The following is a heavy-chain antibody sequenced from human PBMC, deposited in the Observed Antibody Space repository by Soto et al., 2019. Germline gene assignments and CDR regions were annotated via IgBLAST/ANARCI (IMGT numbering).Heavy chain of an antibody. J-gene: IGHJ4*02. Sequence: QVHLVQSGAEVKKPGASVKVSCKASGYTFTSYGITWVRQAPGQGLEWMGWISAHNGNTDYAQKLQGRVIVTRDTSTSTAYMEMSSLRSDDTAVYYCARGRYGDYWGQGALVTVSS. CDR2: ISAHNGNT. D-gene: IGHD1-1*01. CDR1: GYTFTSYG. V-gene: IGHV1-18*01. CDR3: ARGRYGDY.